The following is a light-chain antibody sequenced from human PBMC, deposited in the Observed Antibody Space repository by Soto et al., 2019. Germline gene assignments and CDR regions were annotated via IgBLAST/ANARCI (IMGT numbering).Light chain of an antibody. CDR3: QQYNNWPPT. V-gene: IGKV3-15*01. J-gene: IGKJ1*01. CDR2: GAS. Sequence: EIVMTQSPATLSVSPGERATLSCRASQSVSSNLAWYQQKPGQAPRLLIYGASTRATGIPARFSGRESGTEFTLTISSLQSEDFAVYYCQQYNNWPPTFGQGTKVDIK. CDR1: QSVSSN.